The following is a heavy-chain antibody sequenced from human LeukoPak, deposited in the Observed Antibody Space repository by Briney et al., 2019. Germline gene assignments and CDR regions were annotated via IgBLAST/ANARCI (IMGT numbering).Heavy chain of an antibody. CDR1: GGSFSGYY. J-gene: IGHJ6*02. Sequence: SETLSLTCAVYGGSFSGYYWSWIRQPPGKGLEWIGEINHNGSTNYNPSLMSRVTISVDTSKNQFSLKLSSVTAADTAVYYCARGLGVYCSSTSCHVRGMDIWGQGTTVSVSS. D-gene: IGHD2-2*01. V-gene: IGHV4-34*01. CDR2: INHNGST. CDR3: ARGLGVYCSSTSCHVRGMDI.